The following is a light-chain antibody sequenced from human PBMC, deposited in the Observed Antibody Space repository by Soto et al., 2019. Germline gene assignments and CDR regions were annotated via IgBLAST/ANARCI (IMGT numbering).Light chain of an antibody. Sequence: EIVLTQSPGTLSLSPGERATLSCRASQSVSSNYLAWYQQKPGQAPRLLIYGASSRATGIPDRFIGSGSGTDFTLTISRLEPGDFAVYYCQQYGGSPRVTFGGGTKVEIK. V-gene: IGKV3-20*01. CDR2: GAS. CDR3: QQYGGSPRVT. J-gene: IGKJ4*01. CDR1: QSVSSNY.